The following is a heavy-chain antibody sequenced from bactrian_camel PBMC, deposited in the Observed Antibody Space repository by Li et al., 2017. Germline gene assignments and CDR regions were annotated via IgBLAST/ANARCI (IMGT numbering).Heavy chain of an antibody. Sequence: HVQLVESGGGSVEAGGSLKLTCTASRVTYSGHCFGWFRQAAGQGREGVATIDTSGSTSYSASVKGRFTISKVNANHTLYLQMNSLKPEDTAIYYCAADAWPEGSWPRCDFKYWGQGTQVTVS. CDR1: RVTYSGHC. V-gene: IGHV3S1*01. J-gene: IGHJ4*01. D-gene: IGHD6*01. CDR3: AADAWPEGSWPRCDFKY. CDR2: IDTSGST.